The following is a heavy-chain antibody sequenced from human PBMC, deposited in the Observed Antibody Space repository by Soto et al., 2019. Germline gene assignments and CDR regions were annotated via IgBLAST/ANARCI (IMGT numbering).Heavy chain of an antibody. CDR2: IYYDGNT. V-gene: IGHV4-39*01. Sequence: SETLSLTCTVSGDSLTSSSYYWGWIRQPPGKGLECIGNIYYDGNTYYNPSLESRVTISLDTSKNQFSLKLSSVTAADTAVYYCARASPVVTDVWGQGTTVTVSS. D-gene: IGHD5-18*01. CDR3: ARASPVVTDV. J-gene: IGHJ6*02. CDR1: GDSLTSSSYY.